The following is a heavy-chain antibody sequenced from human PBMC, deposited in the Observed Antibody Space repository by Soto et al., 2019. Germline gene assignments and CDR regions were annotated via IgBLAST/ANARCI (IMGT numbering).Heavy chain of an antibody. J-gene: IGHJ4*02. CDR3: AKGDYDILTGPDY. CDR2: IYYSGST. V-gene: IGHV4-59*01. CDR1: GGSISSYY. Sequence: SETLSLTCTVSGGSISSYYWSWIRQPPGKGLEWIGYIYYSGSTNYNPSLKSRVTISVDTSKNQFSLKLSSVTAADTAVYYCAKGDYDILTGPDYWGQGTLVTVSS. D-gene: IGHD3-9*01.